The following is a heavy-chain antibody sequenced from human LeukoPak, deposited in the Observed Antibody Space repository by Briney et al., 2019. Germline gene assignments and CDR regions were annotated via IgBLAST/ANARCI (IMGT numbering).Heavy chain of an antibody. D-gene: IGHD3-22*01. CDR1: GFTFKLYW. J-gene: IGHJ4*01. CDR3: VGGGPSTWF. V-gene: IGHV3-74*01. CDR2: INDGGSDT. Sequence: GGSLRLSCAASGFTFKLYWMHWVRQLAGKGPVWVARINDGGSDTVYADCVKGRFTISRDDAKNLLFLQMNSLRGEDTAVYHCVGGGPSTWFWGHGTLVTVSS.